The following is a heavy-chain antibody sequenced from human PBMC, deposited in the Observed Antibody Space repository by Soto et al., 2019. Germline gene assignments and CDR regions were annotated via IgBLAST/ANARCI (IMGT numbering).Heavy chain of an antibody. CDR3: ATGTQNFDY. V-gene: IGHV3-23*01. D-gene: IGHD3-10*01. CDR1: GFTFTTRA. J-gene: IGHJ4*02. Sequence: EVQLLQSGGGLVQPGGSLRLSCAASGFTFTTRAMSWVRQAPGKGLQWVSGISGSGGTTYYADSVKGRLTISRDNSKYMLYLQMNSLRDDDTAVYYCATGTQNFDYWGRGTRVTVSS. CDR2: ISGSGGTT.